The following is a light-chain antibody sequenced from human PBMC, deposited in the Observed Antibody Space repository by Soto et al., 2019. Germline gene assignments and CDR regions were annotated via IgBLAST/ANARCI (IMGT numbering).Light chain of an antibody. CDR2: GAS. CDR1: QSVSSSY. V-gene: IGKV3-20*01. Sequence: EIVLTQSPGTLSLSPGERATLSCRASQSVSSSYLAWYQQKPGQAPRLLIYGASSRATGIPDRFSGSGSGTDFTLTMSRLEPEDFAVYYCQQYGRTFGQGTRLEIK. CDR3: QQYGRT. J-gene: IGKJ5*01.